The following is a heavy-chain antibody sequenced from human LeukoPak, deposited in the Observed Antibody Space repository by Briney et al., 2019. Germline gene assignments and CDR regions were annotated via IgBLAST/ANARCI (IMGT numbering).Heavy chain of an antibody. V-gene: IGHV3-23*01. Sequence: GGSLRLSCAASGFTFSSYAMSWVRQAPGKGLEWVSAISGSGGSTYYADSVKGRFTISGDNSKNTLYLQMNSLRAEDTAVYYCAKYCSSTSCYGYWGQGTLVTVSS. D-gene: IGHD2-2*01. CDR3: AKYCSSTSCYGY. CDR1: GFTFSSYA. CDR2: ISGSGGST. J-gene: IGHJ4*02.